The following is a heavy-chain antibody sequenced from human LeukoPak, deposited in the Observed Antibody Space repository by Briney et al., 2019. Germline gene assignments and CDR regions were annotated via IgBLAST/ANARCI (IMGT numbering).Heavy chain of an antibody. CDR1: GGSISSSSYY. Sequence: SETLSLTCTVSGGSISSSSYYWGWIRQPPGKGLEWIGSIYYGGSTYYNPSLKSRVTISVDTSRNQFSLKLSSVTAADTAVYYCASSCSSTSCYSNWFDPWGQGTLVTVSS. CDR3: ASSCSSTSCYSNWFDP. J-gene: IGHJ5*02. D-gene: IGHD2-2*01. V-gene: IGHV4-39*01. CDR2: IYYGGST.